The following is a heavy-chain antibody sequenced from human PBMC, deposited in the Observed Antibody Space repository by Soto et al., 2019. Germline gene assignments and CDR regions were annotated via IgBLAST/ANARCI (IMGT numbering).Heavy chain of an antibody. Sequence: QMQLVQSGAEVKKTGSSVKVSCKASGYTFTYRYLHWVRQAPGQALAWLGWLTPFNGNTNYAQNFQDRVTITRDRSMSTAYMELSSLRSEDTAMYYCASHSGSSYYYYGMDVWGQGTTVTVSS. V-gene: IGHV1-45*02. CDR2: LTPFNGNT. CDR1: GYTFTYRY. J-gene: IGHJ6*02. CDR3: ASHSGSSYYYYGMDV. D-gene: IGHD1-26*01.